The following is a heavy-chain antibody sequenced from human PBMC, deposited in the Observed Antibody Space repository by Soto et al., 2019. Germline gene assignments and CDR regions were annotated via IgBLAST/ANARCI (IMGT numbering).Heavy chain of an antibody. CDR2: MSNSGST. D-gene: IGHD2-2*01. CDR1: GGSITSSGYY. V-gene: IGHV4-31*03. Sequence: QVQLQESGPGLVKPSQTLSLTCTVSGGSITSSGYYWSWIRQHPGEGLEWIGFMSNSGSTSYNPSLKSRVTISVDTSSNQSSLNLKSVTAADTAVYYCARGGGSTKVDYWGQGTLVTVSP. CDR3: ARGGGSTKVDY. J-gene: IGHJ4*02.